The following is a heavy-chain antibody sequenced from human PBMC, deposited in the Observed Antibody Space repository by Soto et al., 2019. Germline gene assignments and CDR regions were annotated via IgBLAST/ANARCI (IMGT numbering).Heavy chain of an antibody. D-gene: IGHD3-3*01. CDR1: GFTFTSSA. Sequence: ASVKVSCKASGFTFTSSAVQWVRQARGQRLEWIGWIVVGSGNTNYAQKFQERVTITRDMSTSTAYMELSSLRSEDTAVYYCAAAYAPGERFLEWFYSYGMDVWGQGTTVTVSS. J-gene: IGHJ6*02. CDR2: IVVGSGNT. CDR3: AAAYAPGERFLEWFYSYGMDV. V-gene: IGHV1-58*01.